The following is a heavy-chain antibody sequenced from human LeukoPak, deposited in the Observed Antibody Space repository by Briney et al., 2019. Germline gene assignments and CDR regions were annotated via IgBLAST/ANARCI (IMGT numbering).Heavy chain of an antibody. D-gene: IGHD1-26*01. V-gene: IGHV3-7*03. CDR1: GFSFSTIY. CDR3: ARDPYRFAFDI. J-gene: IGHJ3*02. CDR2: INVDGTAA. Sequence: GGSLRLSWAASGFSFSTIYMSWVRQTPGQGLEWVANINVDGTAAYYVDSVKGRFTISRDNAKNSLYLQMNSLRAEDTAVYYCARDPYRFAFDIWGQGTVVLVSS.